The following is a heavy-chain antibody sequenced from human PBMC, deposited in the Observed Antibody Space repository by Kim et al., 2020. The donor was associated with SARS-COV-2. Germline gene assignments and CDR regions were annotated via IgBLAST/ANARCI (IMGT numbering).Heavy chain of an antibody. D-gene: IGHD6-6*01. CDR3: ARPRLLVLGHFDL. J-gene: IGHJ2*01. V-gene: IGHV3-23*05. CDR1: GFTLSTFA. CDR2: IHNNGGDT. Sequence: GGSLRLSCVASGFTLSTFAMSWVRQAPGKGLEWVSTIHNNGGDTYYADSVKGRFTVSRDNSRNTLYLQLNSLRAEDTAVYYCARPRLLVLGHFDLWGRGSLVTVSS.